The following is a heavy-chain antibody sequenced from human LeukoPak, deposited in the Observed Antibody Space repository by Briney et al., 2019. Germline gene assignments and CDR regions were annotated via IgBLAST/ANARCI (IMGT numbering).Heavy chain of an antibody. Sequence: GGSLRLSCAASGFTVSNSYMSWVRQAPGKGLEWVAVISYDGSNKYYADSVKGRFTISRDNSKNTLYLQMISLRAEDTAVYYCARGRYYYDSSGTDAFDIWGQGTMVTVSS. CDR2: ISYDGSNK. CDR3: ARGRYYYDSSGTDAFDI. CDR1: GFTVSNSY. J-gene: IGHJ3*02. D-gene: IGHD3-22*01. V-gene: IGHV3-30-3*01.